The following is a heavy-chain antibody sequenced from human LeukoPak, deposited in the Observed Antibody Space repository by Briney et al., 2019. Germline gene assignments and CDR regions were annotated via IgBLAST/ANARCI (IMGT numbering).Heavy chain of an antibody. J-gene: IGHJ5*02. D-gene: IGHD6-19*01. V-gene: IGHV6-1*01. CDR2: TYYRSKWYN. Sequence: SQTLSLTCAISGDSVSSNSAAWNWIRQSPSRGLEWLGRTYYRSKWYNDYAVSVKSRITINPDTSKNQFSLQLNSVTPEDTAVYYCARDLLGYSSGWYRTYNWFDPWGQGTLVTVS. CDR3: ARDLLGYSSGWYRTYNWFDP. CDR1: GDSVSSNSAA.